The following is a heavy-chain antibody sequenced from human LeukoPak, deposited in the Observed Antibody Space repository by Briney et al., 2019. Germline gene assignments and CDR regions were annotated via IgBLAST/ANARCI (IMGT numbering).Heavy chain of an antibody. D-gene: IGHD1-26*01. V-gene: IGHV3-30*02. CDR3: AKDQGIVGATYYFDY. CDR1: GFTFSSYG. CDR2: IRYDGSNK. Sequence: GGSLRLSCAASGFTFSSYGMHWVRQAPGKGLEWVAFIRYDGSNKYYADSVKGRFTISRDNSKNTLYLQMNSLRAEDTAVYYCAKDQGIVGATYYFDYWGQGTLVTVSS. J-gene: IGHJ4*02.